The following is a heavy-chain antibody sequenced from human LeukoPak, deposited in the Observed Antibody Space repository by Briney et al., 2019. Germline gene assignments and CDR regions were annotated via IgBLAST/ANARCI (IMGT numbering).Heavy chain of an antibody. CDR3: ARRAGTSSSWFVDY. CDR2: IYYSGST. CDR1: GGSISSSSYY. J-gene: IGHJ4*02. Sequence: SGTPSLTCTVSGGSISSSSYYWGWIRQPPGKGLEWIGSIYYSGSTYYNPSLKSRVTISVDTSKNQFSLKLSSVTAADTAVYYCARRAGTSSSWFVDYWGQGTLVTVSS. V-gene: IGHV4-39*01. D-gene: IGHD6-13*01.